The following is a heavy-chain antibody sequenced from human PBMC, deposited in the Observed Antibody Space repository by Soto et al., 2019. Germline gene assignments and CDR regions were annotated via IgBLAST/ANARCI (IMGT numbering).Heavy chain of an antibody. CDR2: IYYSGST. V-gene: IGHV4-59*01. CDR3: ARTVAVLNYYGMDV. Sequence: SETLSLTCTVSGGSISSYYWSWIRQPPGKGLEWIGYIYYSGSTNYNPSLKSRVTISVDTSKNQFSLKLSSVTAADTAVYYCARTVAVLNYYGMDVWGQGTTVTVSS. CDR1: GGSISSYY. D-gene: IGHD6-19*01. J-gene: IGHJ6*02.